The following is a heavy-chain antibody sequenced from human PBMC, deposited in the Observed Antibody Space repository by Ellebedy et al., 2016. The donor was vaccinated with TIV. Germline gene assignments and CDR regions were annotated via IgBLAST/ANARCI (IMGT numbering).Heavy chain of an antibody. CDR2: IWNDGSTK. J-gene: IGHJ2*01. Sequence: GESLKISCAASGFTFTSHGMHWVRQAPGKGMERVALIWNDGSTKYYVDSVKGRFTVSRDNSKNILYLQMSSLGAEDTAMYYCARGYGGTSAYWYFDLWGRGTLVTVSS. CDR3: ARGYGGTSAYWYFDL. D-gene: IGHD4-23*01. CDR1: GFTFTSHG. V-gene: IGHV3-33*01.